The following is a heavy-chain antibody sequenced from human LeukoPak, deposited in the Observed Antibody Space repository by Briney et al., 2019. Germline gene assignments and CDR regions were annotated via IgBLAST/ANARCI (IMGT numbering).Heavy chain of an antibody. J-gene: IGHJ4*02. D-gene: IGHD3-16*02. CDR2: ISAYNGNT. CDR3: ARDLVLRLGELSPMY. V-gene: IGHV1-18*01. CDR1: GYTFTSYG. Sequence: GSVKVSCKASGYTFTSYGISWVRQAPGQGLEWMGWISAYNGNTNYAQKLQGRVTMTTDTSTSTAYMELRSLRSDDTAVYYCARDLVLRLGELSPMYWGQGTLVIVSS.